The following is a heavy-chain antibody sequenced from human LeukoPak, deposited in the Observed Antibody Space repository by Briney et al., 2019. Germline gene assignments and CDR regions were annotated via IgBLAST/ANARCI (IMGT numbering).Heavy chain of an antibody. D-gene: IGHD5-24*01. J-gene: IGHJ4*02. V-gene: IGHV1-2*02. CDR2: INPNSGGT. CDR1: GGTFSSYA. CDR3: ARGGGQDGYNEGVPWSY. Sequence: GASVKVSCKASGGTFSSYAISWVRQAPGQGLEWMGWINPNSGGTNYAQKFQGRVTMTRDTSISTAYMELSRLRSDDTAVYYCARGGGQDGYNEGVPWSYWGQGTLVTVSS.